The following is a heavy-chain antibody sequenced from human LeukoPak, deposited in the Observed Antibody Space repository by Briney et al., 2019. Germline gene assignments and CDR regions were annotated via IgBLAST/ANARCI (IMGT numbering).Heavy chain of an antibody. J-gene: IGHJ6*03. D-gene: IGHD7-27*01. CDR3: ARKKGLPGAYYYYYYMDV. CDR2: IYYSGST. CDR1: GGSISSYY. V-gene: IGHV4-59*01. Sequence: SETLSLTCTVSGGSISSYYWSWIRQPPGKGLEWIGYIYYSGSTNYNPSLKSRVTISVDTSKNQFSLKLSSVTAADTAVYYCARKKGLPGAYYYYYYMDVWGKGTTVTVSS.